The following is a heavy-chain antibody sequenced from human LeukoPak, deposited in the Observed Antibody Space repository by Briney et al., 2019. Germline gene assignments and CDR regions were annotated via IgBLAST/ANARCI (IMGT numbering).Heavy chain of an antibody. V-gene: IGHV3-15*01. CDR2: IKSKTDGGTT. D-gene: IGHD7-27*01. J-gene: IGHJ3*02. CDR3: TTGKAWVDFDI. CDR1: GGSISSYY. Sequence: ETLSLTCTVSGGSISSYYWSWIRQPPGKGLEWIGRIKSKTDGGTTDHAAPVKGRFTISRDDSKNTLYLQMNSLKTEDTAVYYCTTGKAWVDFDIWGQGTMVTVSS.